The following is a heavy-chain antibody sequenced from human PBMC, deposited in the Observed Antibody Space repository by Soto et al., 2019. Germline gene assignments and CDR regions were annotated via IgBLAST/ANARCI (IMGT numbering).Heavy chain of an antibody. CDR2: IYWDDDK. J-gene: IGHJ4*02. Sequence: QITLKESGPTLVKPTQTLTLTCTFSGFSLSTSGVGVGWIRQPPGKALEWLAVIYWDDDKEYSPSLKNRLTISKDSSKNQVVLTMTNMGPMDTGTYYCARKGPEDWPLDYWGQGTLVTVSS. CDR3: ARKGPEDWPLDY. D-gene: IGHD3-9*01. V-gene: IGHV2-5*02. CDR1: GFSLSTSGVG.